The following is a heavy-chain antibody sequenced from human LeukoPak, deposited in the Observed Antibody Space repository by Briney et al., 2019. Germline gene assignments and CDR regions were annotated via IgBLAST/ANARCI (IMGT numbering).Heavy chain of an antibody. Sequence: GRSLRLSCAASGFSFSSYAMHWVRQAPGKGLEWVALISYDGSNKYYVDSVKGRFTISRDNAKNSLYLHMNSLRAEDTAVYYCAKAGPKNGDGSGSYYNMPVDYWGQGTLVTVSS. CDR3: AKAGPKNGDGSGSYYNMPVDY. CDR2: ISYDGSNK. CDR1: GFSFSSYA. V-gene: IGHV3-30*18. J-gene: IGHJ4*02. D-gene: IGHD3-10*01.